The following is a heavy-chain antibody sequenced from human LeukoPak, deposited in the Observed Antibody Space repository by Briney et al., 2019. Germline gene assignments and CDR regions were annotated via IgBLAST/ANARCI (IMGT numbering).Heavy chain of an antibody. D-gene: IGHD3-3*01. V-gene: IGHV3-33*01. CDR3: ARECYDFWSGYYTGYYYYMDV. Sequence: PGRSLRLSCAASGFTFSSYGMHWVRQAPGKGLEWVAVIWYDGSNKYYADSVKGRFTISRDNSKNTLYLQMNSLRAEDTAVYYCARECYDFWSGYYTGYYYYMDVWGKGTTVTVSS. CDR2: IWYDGSNK. J-gene: IGHJ6*03. CDR1: GFTFSSYG.